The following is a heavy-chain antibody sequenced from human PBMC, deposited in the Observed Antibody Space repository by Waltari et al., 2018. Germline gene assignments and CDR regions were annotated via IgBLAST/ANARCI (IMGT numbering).Heavy chain of an antibody. D-gene: IGHD6-19*01. CDR2: ISAYNGNT. J-gene: IGHJ1*01. CDR3: AIAVAGTGYFQH. CDR1: GYTFTSYG. V-gene: IGHV1-18*01. Sequence: QVQLVQSGAEVKKPGASVKVSCKASGYTFTSYGISWVRQAPGQGLEWMGWISAYNGNTGYAQKFQGRVTITRNTSISTAYMELSSLRSEDTAVYYCAIAVAGTGYFQHWGQGTLVTVSS.